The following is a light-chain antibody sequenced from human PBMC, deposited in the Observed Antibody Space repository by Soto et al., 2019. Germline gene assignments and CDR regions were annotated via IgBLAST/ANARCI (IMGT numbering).Light chain of an antibody. V-gene: IGKV2-28*01. CDR2: LGS. CDR1: QSLHTNGINY. CDR3: MQALQKPST. Sequence: DLVVTQSPLSLPVTSGEPASMSCRASQSLHTNGINYLHWYLQKPGQSPQLLIYLGSNRASGVPDRFSGSGSGTEYTLKISRVEAEDVGVYYCMQALQKPSTFGQGTKVDIK. J-gene: IGKJ1*01.